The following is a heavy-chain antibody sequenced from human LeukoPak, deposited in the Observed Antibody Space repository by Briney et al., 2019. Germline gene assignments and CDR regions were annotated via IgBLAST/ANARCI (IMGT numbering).Heavy chain of an antibody. V-gene: IGHV4-4*07. CDR1: GGSISSYY. CDR2: IYTSGST. J-gene: IGHJ5*02. CDR3: ARGLSAVAGSYNWFDP. D-gene: IGHD6-19*01. Sequence: SETLSLTCTVSGGSISSYYWSWIRQPAGKGLEWIGRIYTSGSTNYNPSLKSRVTMSVDMSKNQFSLKLSSVTAADTAVYYCARGLSAVAGSYNWFDPWGQGTLVTVSS.